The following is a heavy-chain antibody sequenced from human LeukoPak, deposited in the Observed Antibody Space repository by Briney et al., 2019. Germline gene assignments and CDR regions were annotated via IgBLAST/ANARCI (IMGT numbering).Heavy chain of an antibody. D-gene: IGHD2-15*01. V-gene: IGHV3-21*01. CDR3: ARDGDPYCSGGSCAFLNY. Sequence: PGGSLRLSCAVSGFTCSSYTMNWVRQAPGKGLEWVSSISGSSSYIYYADSVKGRFTISRHNAKNSLYLQMNSLSAEDTGVYYCARDGDPYCSGGSCAFLNYWGQGTLITVSS. CDR2: ISGSSSYI. CDR1: GFTCSSYT. J-gene: IGHJ4*02.